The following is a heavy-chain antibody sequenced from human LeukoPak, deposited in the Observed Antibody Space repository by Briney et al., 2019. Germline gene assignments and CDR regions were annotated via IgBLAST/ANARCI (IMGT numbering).Heavy chain of an antibody. CDR3: ARGYSSGWYWTPW. CDR2: IYYSGST. V-gene: IGHV4-39*01. CDR1: GGSISSSSYY. D-gene: IGHD6-19*01. Sequence: SETLSLTCTVSGGSISSSSYYWGWIRQPPGKGLEWIGSIYYSGSTYYNPSLKSRVTISVDTSKNQFSLKLSSVTAADTAVYYCARGYSSGWYWTPWGGQGTLVTVSS. J-gene: IGHJ4*02.